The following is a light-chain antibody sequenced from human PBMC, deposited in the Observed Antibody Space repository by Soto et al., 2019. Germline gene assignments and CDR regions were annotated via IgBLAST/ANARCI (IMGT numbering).Light chain of an antibody. CDR1: QSISTY. V-gene: IGKV1-39*01. Sequence: DIQMTQSASSLSASVGDRVTITCRANQSISTYLNWYQQRPGKAPKLLIYAASSLQSGVPSRFSGSGSGTDFTLTISSLQPEDFATYYCQQSYSTSITFGQGTRLEIK. J-gene: IGKJ5*01. CDR2: AAS. CDR3: QQSYSTSIT.